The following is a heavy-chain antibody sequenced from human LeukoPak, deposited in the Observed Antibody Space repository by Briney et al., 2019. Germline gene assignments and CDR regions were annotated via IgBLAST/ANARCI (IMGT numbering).Heavy chain of an antibody. D-gene: IGHD3-10*01. CDR2: ISNSGSTI. V-gene: IGHV3-48*02. CDR1: GFTFSSYE. CDR3: ARYGSGTSYITNYFDY. J-gene: IGHJ4*02. Sequence: GGSLRLSCAASGFTFSSYEMNWVRQAPGKGLEWVSYISNSGSTIYYADSVKGRFTISRDNAKNSLYLQMKSLRDEDTAVYYCARYGSGTSYITNYFDYWGQGTLVTVSS.